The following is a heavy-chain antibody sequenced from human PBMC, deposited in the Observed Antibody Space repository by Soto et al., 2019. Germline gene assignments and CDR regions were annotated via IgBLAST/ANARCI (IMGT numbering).Heavy chain of an antibody. CDR2: INHSGST. D-gene: IGHD5-12*01. CDR1: GGSFSGYY. CDR3: ARGYRIATIVATIRVASPRYFDY. V-gene: IGHV4-34*01. Sequence: PSETLSLTCAVYGGSFSGYYWSWIRQPPGEGLEWIGEINHSGSTNYNPSLKSRVTISVDTSKNQFSLKLSSVTAADTAVYYCARGYRIATIVATIRVASPRYFDYWGQGTLVTVSS. J-gene: IGHJ4*02.